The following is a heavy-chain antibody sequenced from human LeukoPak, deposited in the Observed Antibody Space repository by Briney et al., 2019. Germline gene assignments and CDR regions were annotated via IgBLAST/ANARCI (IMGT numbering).Heavy chain of an antibody. V-gene: IGHV3-21*01. D-gene: IGHD3-9*01. J-gene: IGHJ6*03. Sequence: PGGSLRLSCAASGFTFSSYEMNWVRQAPGKGLEWVSSISSSSSYIYYADSVKGRFTISRDNAKNSLYLQMNSLRAEDTAVYYCARAQQPDYDILTGYYPYYYYYMDVWGKGTTVTVSS. CDR2: ISSSSSYI. CDR3: ARAQQPDYDILTGYYPYYYYYMDV. CDR1: GFTFSSYE.